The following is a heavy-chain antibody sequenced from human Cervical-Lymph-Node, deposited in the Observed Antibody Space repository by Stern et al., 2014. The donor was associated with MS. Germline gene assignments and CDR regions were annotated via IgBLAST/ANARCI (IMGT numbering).Heavy chain of an antibody. J-gene: IGHJ3*01. CDR1: GITFNTSG. Sequence: EVQLVESGGGLVQPGGSLKVACEVSGITFNTSGIHWVRQASGRGPEWVGRIRSKANNYATTLGASVKGRFTLSRDDSKNTAYLQMTSLKIEDAGVYYCALTGSYFDNSGSYYATTFHVWGQGTVVTVSS. CDR3: ALTGSYFDNSGSYYATTFHV. CDR2: IRSKANNYAT. V-gene: IGHV3-73*01. D-gene: IGHD3-22*01.